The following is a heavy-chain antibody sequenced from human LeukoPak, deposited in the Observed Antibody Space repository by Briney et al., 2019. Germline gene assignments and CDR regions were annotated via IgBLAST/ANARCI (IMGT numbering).Heavy chain of an antibody. CDR3: ARDPDFWTGYYYFDY. Sequence: SETLSLTCTVSGGSISTSNYYWGWIRQPPGKGLEWIGEINHSGSTNYNPSLKSRVTISVDTSKNQLSLKVSSVTAADTAVFYCARDPDFWTGYYYFDYWGQGTLVTVSS. D-gene: IGHD3/OR15-3a*01. CDR2: INHSGST. V-gene: IGHV4-39*07. J-gene: IGHJ4*02. CDR1: GGSISTSNYY.